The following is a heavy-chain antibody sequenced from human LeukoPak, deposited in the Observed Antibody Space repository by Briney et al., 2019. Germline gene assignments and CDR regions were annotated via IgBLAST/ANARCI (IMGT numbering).Heavy chain of an antibody. J-gene: IGHJ4*02. D-gene: IGHD6-13*01. CDR1: GFAVSSNY. Sequence: PGGSLRLSCAASGFAVSSNYMSWVRQAPGKGLEWVSVLYSGGSTYYAGSVRGRFTISRDNSKNTLFLQMNSLRAEDTAVYYCARQVYSSSWSYYFEYWGQGILVTVSS. V-gene: IGHV3-53*01. CDR3: ARQVYSSSWSYYFEY. CDR2: LYSGGST.